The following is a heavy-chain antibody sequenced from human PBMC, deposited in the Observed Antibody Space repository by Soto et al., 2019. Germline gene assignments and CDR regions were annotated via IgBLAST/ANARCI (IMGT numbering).Heavy chain of an antibody. Sequence: QVQLVESGGGVVQPGRSLRLSCAASGFTFSSYGMHWVRQAPGKGLEWVAVIWYDGSNKYYADSVKGRFTISRDNSKNTLYLQMNSLRAEDTAVYYCARSRGYGDYYYYGMDVWGQGTMVTVSS. J-gene: IGHJ6*02. CDR2: IWYDGSNK. CDR3: ARSRGYGDYYYYGMDV. CDR1: GFTFSSYG. V-gene: IGHV3-33*01. D-gene: IGHD4-17*01.